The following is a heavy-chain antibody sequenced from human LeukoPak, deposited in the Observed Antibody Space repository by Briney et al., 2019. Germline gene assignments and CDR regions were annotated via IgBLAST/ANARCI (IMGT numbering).Heavy chain of an antibody. J-gene: IGHJ4*02. CDR2: IYYSGST. CDR3: ARAGKEGSGSPTTESGY. D-gene: IGHD3-10*01. CDR1: GDSISSGTYY. V-gene: IGHV4-61*05. Sequence: PSETLSLTCTVSGDSISSGTYYWGWIRQPPGKGLEWIGYIYYSGSTNYNPSLKSRVTISVDTSKNQFSLKLSSVTAADTAVYYCARAGKEGSGSPTTESGYWGQGTLVTVSS.